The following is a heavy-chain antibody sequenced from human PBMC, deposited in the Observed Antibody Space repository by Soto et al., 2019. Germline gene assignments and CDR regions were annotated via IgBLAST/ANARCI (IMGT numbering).Heavy chain of an antibody. V-gene: IGHV3-21*01. CDR2: ISSSSSYI. CDR1: GFTFSSYS. J-gene: IGHJ5*02. CDR3: ARGDITPTQGSWFDP. Sequence: EVQLVESGGGLVKPGGSLRLSCAASGFTFSSYSMNWVRQAPGKGLEWVSSISSSSSYIYYADSVKGRFTISRDNAKNSLYLQMNSLRAEDTAVYYCARGDITPTQGSWFDPWGQGTLVTVSS. D-gene: IGHD3-10*01.